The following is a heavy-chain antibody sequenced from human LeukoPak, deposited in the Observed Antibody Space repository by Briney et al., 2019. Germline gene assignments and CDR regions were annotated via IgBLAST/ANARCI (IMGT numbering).Heavy chain of an antibody. Sequence: SVKVSCKASGGTFSSYAISWVRQAPGQGLEWMGGIIPIFGTANYAQKFQGRVTITTDESTSKAYMELSSLRSEDTAVYYCATLSGYYTYYYYYMDVWGKGTTVTVSS. D-gene: IGHD3-3*01. V-gene: IGHV1-69*05. CDR2: IIPIFGTA. J-gene: IGHJ6*03. CDR3: ATLSGYYTYYYYYMDV. CDR1: GGTFSSYA.